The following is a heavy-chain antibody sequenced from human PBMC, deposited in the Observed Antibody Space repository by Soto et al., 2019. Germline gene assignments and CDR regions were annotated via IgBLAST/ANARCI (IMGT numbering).Heavy chain of an antibody. V-gene: IGHV2-5*02. CDR2: IYGDDDK. D-gene: IGHD2-8*01. Sequence: SGPTLVNPTQTLTLTCTFSGFSLSTSGVGVGWIRQPPGKALEWLALIYGDDDKRYSPSLKSRLTITKDTSKNQVVLTMTNMDPVDTATYYCAHRLGSCPNGVCYRYFDYWGQGTLVTVSS. CDR3: AHRLGSCPNGVCYRYFDY. CDR1: GFSLSTSGVG. J-gene: IGHJ4*02.